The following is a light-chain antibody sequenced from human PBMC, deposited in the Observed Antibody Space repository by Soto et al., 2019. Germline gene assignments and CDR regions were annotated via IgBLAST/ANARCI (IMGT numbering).Light chain of an antibody. CDR3: SSYAPSDVV. V-gene: IGLV2-8*01. Sequence: QSVLTQPPSASGSPGQSVTISCTGTPSDVGVSNSVPWYQQHPGKAPNLVIYGVNKRPSGVPARFSGSKSGNTASLTVSGLQAADEAYYFCSSYAPSDVVFGGGTKLTVL. CDR1: PSDVGVSNS. CDR2: GVN. J-gene: IGLJ2*01.